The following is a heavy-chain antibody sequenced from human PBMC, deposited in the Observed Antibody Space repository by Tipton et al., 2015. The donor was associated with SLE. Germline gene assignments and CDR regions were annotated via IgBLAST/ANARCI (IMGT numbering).Heavy chain of an antibody. V-gene: IGHV4-39*07. Sequence: TLSLTCTVSGGSISSSSYYWGWIRQPPGKGLEWVGTVYYTGNTFYNPSLKSRVTISVDTSKNQFSLKVRALTAADTAVYYCARGGPSVLIRNSYFDYWGQGTLVTVSS. CDR1: GGSISSSSYY. CDR3: ARGGPSVLIRNSYFDY. CDR2: VYYTGNT. D-gene: IGHD2-8*01. J-gene: IGHJ4*02.